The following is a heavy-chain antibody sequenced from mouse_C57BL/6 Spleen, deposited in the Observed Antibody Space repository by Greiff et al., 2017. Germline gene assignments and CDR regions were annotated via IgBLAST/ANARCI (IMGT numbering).Heavy chain of an antibody. J-gene: IGHJ2*01. CDR1: GYTITSYW. V-gene: IGHV1-52*01. D-gene: IGHD1-1*01. CDR2: IDPSDSET. CDR3: AREGAGTTNVDD. Sequence: QVQLQQPGAELVRPGSSVKLSCKASGYTITSYWMHWVKQRPIQGLEWIGNIDPSDSETHYNQKFKDKATLTVDKSSSTAYMQLSSLTSEDSAVYYCAREGAGTTNVDDWGQGTTLTVSS.